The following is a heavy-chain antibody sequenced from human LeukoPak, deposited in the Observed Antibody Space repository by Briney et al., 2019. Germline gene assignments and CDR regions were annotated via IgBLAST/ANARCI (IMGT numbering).Heavy chain of an antibody. J-gene: IGHJ5*02. CDR1: GGSISSGSYY. CDR2: IYYSGST. CDR3: ARHDNGGSIDWFDP. D-gene: IGHD3-22*01. Sequence: PSETLSLTCTVSGGSISSGSYYWSWIRQPAGKGLEWIGYIYYSGSTNYNPSLKSRVTISVDTSKNQFSLKLSSVTDADTAVYYCARHDNGGSIDWFDPWGQGTLVTVSS. V-gene: IGHV4-61*10.